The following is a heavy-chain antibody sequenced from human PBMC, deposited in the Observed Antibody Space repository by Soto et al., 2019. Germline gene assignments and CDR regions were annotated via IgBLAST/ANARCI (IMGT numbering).Heavy chain of an antibody. CDR2: IRSKAYGGTT. CDR1: GFTFINAW. Sequence: GGFLRLSCAASGFTFINAWMHWVRQAPGKGLEWVGFIRSKAYGGTTEYAASVKGRFTISRDDSKSIAYLQMNSLKTEDTAVYYCTREATVPTFDYLGQGTLVTLSS. V-gene: IGHV3-49*04. D-gene: IGHD4-17*01. CDR3: TREATVPTFDY. J-gene: IGHJ4*02.